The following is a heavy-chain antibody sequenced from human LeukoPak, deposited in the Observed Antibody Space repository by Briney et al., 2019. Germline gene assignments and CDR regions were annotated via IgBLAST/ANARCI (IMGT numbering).Heavy chain of an antibody. Sequence: GGSLRLSCAASGFTFSSYAMSWVRQAPGKGLEWVSAISGSGGSTYYADSVKGRFTISRDNSKNTLYLQMNSLRAEDTAVYYCAKPKAMITVRVYYYYGTDVWGQGTTVTASS. CDR3: AKPKAMITVRVYYYYGTDV. D-gene: IGHD3-22*01. J-gene: IGHJ6*02. V-gene: IGHV3-23*01. CDR1: GFTFSSYA. CDR2: ISGSGGST.